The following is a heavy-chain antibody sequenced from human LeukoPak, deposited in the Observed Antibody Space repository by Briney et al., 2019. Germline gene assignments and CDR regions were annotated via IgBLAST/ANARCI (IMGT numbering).Heavy chain of an antibody. CDR2: IYYTGGT. CDR1: GASVRSYY. V-gene: IGHV4-59*02. Sequence: SETLSLTCTVSGASVRSYYWSWIRQPPGKGLEWIGSIYYTGGTSYNPSLKSRVTISLDTSRNQFSLRLNSVTAADTAVYYCARYAPPTTYYFDYWGQGTLVTVSS. J-gene: IGHJ4*02. D-gene: IGHD2-2*01. CDR3: ARYAPPTTYYFDY.